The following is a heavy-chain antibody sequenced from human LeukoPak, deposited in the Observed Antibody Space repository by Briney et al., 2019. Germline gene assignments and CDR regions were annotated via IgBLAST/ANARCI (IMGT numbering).Heavy chain of an antibody. Sequence: SVKVSCKASGGTFSSYAICWVRQAPGQGLEWMGGIIPIFGTANYAQKFQGRVTITADESTSTAYMELSSLRSEDTAVYYRARGVRLVPLDYWGQGTLVTVSS. D-gene: IGHD6-19*01. CDR1: GGTFSSYA. CDR3: ARGVRLVPLDY. V-gene: IGHV1-69*13. CDR2: IIPIFGTA. J-gene: IGHJ4*02.